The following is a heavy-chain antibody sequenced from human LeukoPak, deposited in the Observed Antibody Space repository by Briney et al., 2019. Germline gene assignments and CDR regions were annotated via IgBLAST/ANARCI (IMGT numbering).Heavy chain of an antibody. CDR2: INHSGST. Sequence: PSETLSLTCAVYGGSFSGYYWSWNRQPPGKGLEWIGEINHSGSTNYNPSLKSRVTISVDTSKNQFSLKLSSVTAADTAVYYCARGQLRYFDWLPQYYFDYWGQGTLVTVSS. V-gene: IGHV4-34*01. D-gene: IGHD3-9*01. CDR3: ARGQLRYFDWLPQYYFDY. CDR1: GGSFSGYY. J-gene: IGHJ4*02.